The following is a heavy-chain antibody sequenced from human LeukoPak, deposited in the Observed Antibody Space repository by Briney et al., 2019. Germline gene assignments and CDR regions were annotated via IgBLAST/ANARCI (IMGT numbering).Heavy chain of an antibody. D-gene: IGHD2-2*01. V-gene: IGHV3-7*01. Sequence: SGGSLRLSCAASGFTFSSYWMSWVRQAPGKGLEWVANIKQDGSEKYYVDSVKGRFTISRDNAKNSLYLQMNSLRAEDTAVYYCXXVGYXSSTSCHGFEDWGQGTLVTVSS. CDR2: IKQDGSEK. CDR3: XXVGYXSSTSCHGFED. CDR1: GFTFSSYW. J-gene: IGHJ4*02.